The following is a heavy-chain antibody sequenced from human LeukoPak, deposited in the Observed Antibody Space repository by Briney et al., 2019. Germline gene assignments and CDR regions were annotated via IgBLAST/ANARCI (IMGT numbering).Heavy chain of an antibody. Sequence: GASVKVSCKVFGNTLTELSMHWVRQAPGKGVGWMGGFDPEDGETIYAQKFQGRVTMTEDTSTDTAYMELSSLRSEDTAVYYCATGITGTTLDYWGQGTLVTVSS. CDR2: FDPEDGET. V-gene: IGHV1-24*01. J-gene: IGHJ4*02. D-gene: IGHD1-7*01. CDR1: GNTLTELS. CDR3: ATGITGTTLDY.